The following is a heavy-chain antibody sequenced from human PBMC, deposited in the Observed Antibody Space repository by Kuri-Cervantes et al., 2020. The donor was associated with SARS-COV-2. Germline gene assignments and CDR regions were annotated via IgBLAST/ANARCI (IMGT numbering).Heavy chain of an antibody. CDR1: GASTSTSTCY. D-gene: IGHD3/OR15-3a*01. CDR3: ARPYALDRFHK. Sequence: SETLSLTCTVSGASTSTSTCYWGWIRQSPGKGLEWLGSIYESGDTYYSSSLKSRPSLSVDTSKNQFSLKLTSVPAADTAIYYYARPYALDRFHKWGQGTQVTVSS. CDR2: IYESGDT. V-gene: IGHV4-39*01. J-gene: IGHJ4*02.